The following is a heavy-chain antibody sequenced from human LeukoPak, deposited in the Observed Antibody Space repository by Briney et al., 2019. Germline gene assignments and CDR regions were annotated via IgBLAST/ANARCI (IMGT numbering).Heavy chain of an antibody. CDR3: ARGKRFWSGYLNWFDP. D-gene: IGHD3-3*01. V-gene: IGHV4-34*01. Sequence: PSETLSLTCAVYGGSFSGYYWSWIRQPPGKGLEWIGEINHSGSTNYNPSLKSRVTISVDTSKNQFSLKLSSVTAADTAVYYCARGKRFWSGYLNWFDPWGQGTLVTVSS. CDR2: INHSGST. J-gene: IGHJ5*02. CDR1: GGSFSGYY.